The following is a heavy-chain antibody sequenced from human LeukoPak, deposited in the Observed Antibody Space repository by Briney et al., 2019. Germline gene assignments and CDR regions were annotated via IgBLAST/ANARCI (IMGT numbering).Heavy chain of an antibody. CDR3: ARDGAGFGSLSHYSSLSGYFDY. D-gene: IGHD3-10*01. Sequence: PGGSLRLSCVASGFAFKTYAMHWVRQAPGKGLEWVATMWFDGAKKYHADSVKGRFTISRDESKNTLHLEMNSLRVEDTAVYYCARDGAGFGSLSHYSSLSGYFDYWGQGTRVTVSS. V-gene: IGHV3-33*01. J-gene: IGHJ4*02. CDR1: GFAFKTYA. CDR2: MWFDGAKK.